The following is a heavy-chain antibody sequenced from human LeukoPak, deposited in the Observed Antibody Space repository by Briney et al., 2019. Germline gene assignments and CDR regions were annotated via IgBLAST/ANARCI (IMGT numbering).Heavy chain of an antibody. CDR2: IYHSGST. CDR3: ARAISSLTIFGVVITHFDY. D-gene: IGHD3-3*01. J-gene: IGHJ4*02. CDR1: GGSISSGGYS. Sequence: SETQSLTCAVSGGSISSGGYSWSWIRQPPGKGLEWIGYIYHSGSTYYNPSLKSRVTISVDRSKNQFSLKLSSVTAADTAVYYCARAISSLTIFGVVITHFDYWGQGTLVTVSS. V-gene: IGHV4-30-2*01.